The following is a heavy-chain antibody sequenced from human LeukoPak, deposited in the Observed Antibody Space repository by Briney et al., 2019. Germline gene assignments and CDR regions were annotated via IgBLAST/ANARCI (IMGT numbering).Heavy chain of an antibody. V-gene: IGHV3-15*01. D-gene: IGHD1-26*01. CDR2: IKSKTDGGTT. CDR1: GFTFSNAW. J-gene: IGHJ4*02. Sequence: GGSLRLSCAASGFTFSNAWMSWVRQAPGKGLEWVGRIKSKTDGGTTDYAAPVKGRFTISRDDSKNTLYLQMNSLKTEDTAVYYCTTTIVGATTGDYWGREPWSPSPQ. CDR3: TTTIVGATTGDY.